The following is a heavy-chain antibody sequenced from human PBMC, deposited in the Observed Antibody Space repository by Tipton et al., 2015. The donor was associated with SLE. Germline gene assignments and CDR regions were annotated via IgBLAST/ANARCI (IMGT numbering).Heavy chain of an antibody. CDR2: ISGTSSTI. J-gene: IGHJ4*02. V-gene: IGHV3-48*04. CDR1: GFTFSSYS. CDR3: ARDWHYFGTGTYQSGYFDY. D-gene: IGHD3-10*01. Sequence: SLRLSCAASGFTFSSYSMNWVRQAPGKGLEWVSYISGTSSTIYYADSVKGRFTISRDNSKNTLYLQMNSLRAEDTALYYCARDWHYFGTGTYQSGYFDYWGQGTLVTVSS.